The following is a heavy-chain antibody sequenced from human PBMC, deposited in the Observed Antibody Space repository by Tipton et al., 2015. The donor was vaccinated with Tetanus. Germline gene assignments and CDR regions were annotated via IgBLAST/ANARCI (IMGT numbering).Heavy chain of an antibody. CDR3: AKDLSGWNGDVY. D-gene: IGHD6-19*01. J-gene: IGHJ4*01. CDR1: GFIFSGYS. CDR2: ISYDGSFT. Sequence: SLRLSCAASGFIFSGYSISRVRQAPGKGLEWVAGISYDGSFTYYTDAVTGRFTISRDNSKSTLYLEMDSLRVEDTAVYYCAKDLSGWNGDVYWGLGTLVTVSS. V-gene: IGHV3-30*18.